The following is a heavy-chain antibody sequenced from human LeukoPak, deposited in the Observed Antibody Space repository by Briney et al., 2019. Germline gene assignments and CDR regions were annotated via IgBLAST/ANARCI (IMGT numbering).Heavy chain of an antibody. CDR2: IRQDGSRK. CDR1: EFTFSEYW. D-gene: IGHD3-10*01. V-gene: IGHV3-7*01. Sequence: GGSLRLSCAASEFTFSEYWMTWVRQSPGKGLEWVANIRQDGSRKYYVDSVMGRFTISRDNAKNSLYLQMNSLRVEDTALYYCARERFHGSGAPRYDFWGQGTLVTVSS. CDR3: ARERFHGSGAPRYDF. J-gene: IGHJ4*02.